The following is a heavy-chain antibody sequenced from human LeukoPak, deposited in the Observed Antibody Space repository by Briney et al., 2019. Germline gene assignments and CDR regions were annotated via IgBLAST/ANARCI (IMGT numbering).Heavy chain of an antibody. CDR2: INPNSGGT. CDR3: ARIPVDTAMADVSLFDY. J-gene: IGHJ4*02. CDR1: GYTFTGYY. D-gene: IGHD5-18*01. V-gene: IGHV1-2*02. Sequence: GASVKVSCKASGYTFTGYYMHWVRQAPGQGLEWMGWINPNSGGTNYAQKLQGRVTMTTDTSTSTAYMELRSLRSDDTAVYYCARIPVDTAMADVSLFDYWGQGTLVTVSS.